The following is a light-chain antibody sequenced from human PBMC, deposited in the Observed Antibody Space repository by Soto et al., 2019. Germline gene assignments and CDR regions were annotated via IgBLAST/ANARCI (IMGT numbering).Light chain of an antibody. J-gene: IGKJ1*01. CDR2: DAS. CDR3: QREP. Sequence: SPAPLSLSQDDSATPSCRASQSVSNCFAWYQPKPGQAPRLLIHDASERAAGIPAGFSGSGSGTDFTLTISSLEPEGFAVYFCQREPFGQGTKVDIK. CDR1: QSVSNC. V-gene: IGKV3-11*01.